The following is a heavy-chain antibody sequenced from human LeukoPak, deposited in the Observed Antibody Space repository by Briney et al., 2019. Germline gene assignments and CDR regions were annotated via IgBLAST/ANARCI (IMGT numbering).Heavy chain of an antibody. CDR3: ARLVNYGYSDY. J-gene: IGHJ4*02. CDR1: GGSTSGRY. V-gene: IGHV4-59*11. D-gene: IGHD3-22*01. CDR2: IHYDGRT. Sequence: SETLSLTCTVSGGSTSGRYWTWIRQPPGKGLEWIGYIHYDGRTNYNPSFRSRVIISLDTSNNQFSLNLKSVTAADTAAYYCARLVNYGYSDYWGQGTLVTVSS.